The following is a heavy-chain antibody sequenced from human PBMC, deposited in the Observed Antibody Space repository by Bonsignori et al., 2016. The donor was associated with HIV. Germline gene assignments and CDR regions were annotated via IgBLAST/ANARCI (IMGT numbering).Heavy chain of an antibody. CDR2: LDPEDVET. J-gene: IGHJ4*02. V-gene: IGHV1-69-2*01. D-gene: IGHD2-15*01. Sequence: WVRQAPGQGLEWMGLLDPEDVETLYAEKFQGRVTITADPSTNTVYMELSGLRSEDTAVYYCATEEAGHCTGGSCRPLDYWGQGTLVTVSS. CDR3: ATEEAGHCTGGSCRPLDY.